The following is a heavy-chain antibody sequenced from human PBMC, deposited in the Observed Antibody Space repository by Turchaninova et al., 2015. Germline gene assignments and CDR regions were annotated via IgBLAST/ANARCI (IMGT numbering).Heavy chain of an antibody. CDR1: GGSFSGFY. J-gene: IGHJ4*02. Sequence: QVQLQQWGAGLLKPSETLSLTCAVYGGSFSGFYWSWIRQPPGKGREWIGEINHSESTNYNPSLQSRVTISVDTSKNQFSLKLTSVTAADTAVYYCARGRGGLFTALPDYWGQGTVVTVSS. CDR3: ARGRGGLFTALPDY. CDR2: INHSEST. D-gene: IGHD3-3*01. V-gene: IGHV4-34*01.